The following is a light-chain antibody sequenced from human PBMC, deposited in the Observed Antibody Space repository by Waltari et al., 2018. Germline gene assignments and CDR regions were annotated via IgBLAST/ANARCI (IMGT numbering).Light chain of an antibody. CDR3: SSYSTSNTYV. J-gene: IGLJ1*01. CDR1: SSDVGGSRY. V-gene: IGLV2-14*03. Sequence: QSALTQPASVSGSPGQSITLSCTGTSSDVGGSRYVPWYQQPPGKVPKLMLFDVSSRPSGVTNRFAGSKSGNTASLTISGLQADDEADYYCSSYSTSNTYVFGTGTKVTLL. CDR2: DVS.